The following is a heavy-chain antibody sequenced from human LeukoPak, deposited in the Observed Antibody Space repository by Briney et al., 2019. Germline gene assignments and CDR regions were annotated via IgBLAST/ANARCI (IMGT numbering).Heavy chain of an antibody. J-gene: IGHJ2*01. Sequence: SQTLSLTCTVSGGSISSGGYYWNWIRQPPGKGLEWIGYIYHSGSTYYNPSLKSRVTISVDRSKNQFSLKLSSVTAADTAVYYCARVPPDVDTALRYFDLWGRGTLVTVSS. CDR3: ARVPPDVDTALRYFDL. V-gene: IGHV4-30-2*01. D-gene: IGHD5-18*01. CDR1: GGSISSGGYY. CDR2: IYHSGST.